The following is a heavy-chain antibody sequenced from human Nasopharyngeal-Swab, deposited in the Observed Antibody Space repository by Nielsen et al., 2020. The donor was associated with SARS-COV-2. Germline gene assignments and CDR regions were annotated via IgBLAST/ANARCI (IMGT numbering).Heavy chain of an antibody. CDR1: GYSFRTYG. J-gene: IGHJ4*02. V-gene: IGHV3-23*01. CDR2: IVGSGDISGSGGNT. D-gene: IGHD2/OR15-2a*01. Sequence: GESLKISCVASGYSFRTYGMSWVSQAPGKGLEWVAAIVGSGDISGSGGNTYCADSVKGRFTISRNNSKNTLSLQMNSLRAEDTAVYYCAKDLRGPYFFWGQGTLVTVSS. CDR3: AKDLRGPYFF.